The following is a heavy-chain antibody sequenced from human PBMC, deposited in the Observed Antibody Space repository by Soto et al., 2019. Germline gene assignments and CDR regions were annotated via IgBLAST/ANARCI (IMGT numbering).Heavy chain of an antibody. CDR2: IIPIVGIA. V-gene: IGHV1-69*02. D-gene: IGHD3-22*01. CDR1: GGTFSSYS. J-gene: IGHJ4*02. CDR3: ATGKDYYDSGGSFDY. Sequence: QVQLVQSGAEVKKPGSSVKVSCKASGGTFSSYSISWVRQAPGQGLEWMGRIIPIVGIANYAQKFQGRVTTXXHXSXXPGSLGLSSLRSEVTAVYHCATGKDYYDSGGSFDYWGQGTLVIVSS.